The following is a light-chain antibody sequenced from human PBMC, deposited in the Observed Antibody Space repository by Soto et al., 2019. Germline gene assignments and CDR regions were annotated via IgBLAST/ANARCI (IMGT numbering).Light chain of an antibody. CDR1: QSVGVS. CDR2: DVS. Sequence: EIVVAQSPGTLSLSPGDTATLSCRASQSVGVSLAWYQQKPGQPPRLLVYDVSNRATGIPARFSGSGSETDFTLTISTLEPEDFAVYYCQQRSDWPPTWTFGQGTKV. V-gene: IGKV3-11*01. J-gene: IGKJ1*01. CDR3: QQRSDWPPTWT.